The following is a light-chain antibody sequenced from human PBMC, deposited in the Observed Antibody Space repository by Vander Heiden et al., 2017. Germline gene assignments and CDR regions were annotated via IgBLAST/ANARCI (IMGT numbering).Light chain of an antibody. CDR3: QQYGRSPPDT. CDR1: QSLSGT. CDR2: ATS. V-gene: IGKV3-20*01. Sequence: EIVLTQSPGTLSLSPGEGATLSCRASQSLSGTVAWYQQKAGQAPRPLIYATSKRPTGIPDRFRGSGSGTDFTLTISRLEPEDSAVYYCQQYGRSPPDTFGQGTKLEIK. J-gene: IGKJ2*01.